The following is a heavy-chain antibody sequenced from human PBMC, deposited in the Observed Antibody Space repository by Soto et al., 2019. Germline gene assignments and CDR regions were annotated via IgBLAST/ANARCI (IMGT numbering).Heavy chain of an antibody. CDR1: GFDFSSTG. CDR3: VSQIGGNDFDY. J-gene: IGHJ4*02. Sequence: GGSLRLSCAASGFDFSSTGMNWIRQAPGKGLEWLSYIYSDSRLVYYGDSVKGRFTVSRDNAEKSLYLQMTTLRVEDTAVYYCVSQIGGNDFDYWGQGTLVTVSS. D-gene: IGHD5-12*01. CDR2: IYSDSRLV. V-gene: IGHV3-48*04.